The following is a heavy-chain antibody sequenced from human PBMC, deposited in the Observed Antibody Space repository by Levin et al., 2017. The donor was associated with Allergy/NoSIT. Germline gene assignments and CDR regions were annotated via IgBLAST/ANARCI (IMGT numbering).Heavy chain of an antibody. J-gene: IGHJ1*01. CDR2: IYYSGST. CDR1: GGSISSYY. V-gene: IGHV4-59*01. Sequence: SETLSLTCTVSGGSISSYYWSWIRQPPGKGLEWIGYIYYSGSTNYNPSLKSRVTISVDTSKNQFSLKLSSVTAADTAVYYCARYNYDMTAEYFQHWGQGTLVTVSS. CDR3: ARYNYDMTAEYFQH. D-gene: IGHD3-9*01.